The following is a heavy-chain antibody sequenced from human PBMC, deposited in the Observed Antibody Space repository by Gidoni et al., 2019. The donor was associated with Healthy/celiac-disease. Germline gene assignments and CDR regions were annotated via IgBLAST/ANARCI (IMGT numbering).Heavy chain of an antibody. Sequence: QVQLVPSGAVVHPPGSSVHVSCKASGGTFSSYAISWVRQAPGQGLEWMRRIIPIRGIANYEQKFQGRVMITADKSTSTAYMELSSLRSEDTAVYYCAREQLRSGGNWFDPWGQGTLVTVSS. CDR1: GGTFSSYA. CDR2: IIPIRGIA. J-gene: IGHJ5*02. V-gene: IGHV1-69*04. CDR3: AREQLRSGGNWFDP. D-gene: IGHD1-7*01.